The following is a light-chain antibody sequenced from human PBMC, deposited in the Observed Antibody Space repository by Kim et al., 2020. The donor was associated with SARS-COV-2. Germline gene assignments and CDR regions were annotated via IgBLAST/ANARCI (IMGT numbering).Light chain of an antibody. CDR2: DTS. Sequence: LSPGERATLSCRASQSVSSYLAWYQQKPGQAPRLLIYDTSNRATGIPARFSGSGSGTDFTLTISSLEPEDFAVYYCQQRSNWPPYTFGQGTKLEIK. CDR3: QQRSNWPPYT. J-gene: IGKJ2*01. CDR1: QSVSSY. V-gene: IGKV3-11*01.